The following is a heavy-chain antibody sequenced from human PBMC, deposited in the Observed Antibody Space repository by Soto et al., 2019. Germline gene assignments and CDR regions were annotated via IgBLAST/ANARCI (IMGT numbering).Heavy chain of an antibody. CDR2: IYHSEST. CDR3: ARVLVASTWGWFDP. Sequence: SETLSLTCDVSGYSINSAYHWGWIRQPPGKGLEWIGSIYHSESTYYNPSLKSRVTISLGPSKNQFSLNLSSVTAADTAIYYCARVLVASTWGWFDPWGQGTVVTVSS. V-gene: IGHV4-38-2*01. CDR1: GYSINSAYH. D-gene: IGHD2-21*01. J-gene: IGHJ5*02.